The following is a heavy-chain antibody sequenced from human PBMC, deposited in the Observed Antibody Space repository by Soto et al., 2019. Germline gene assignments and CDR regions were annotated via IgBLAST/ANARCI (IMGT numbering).Heavy chain of an antibody. Sequence: ASVKVSCKTSEFPFTDDDIHWVRPAPGQGLEWMGWIKPNSGDTHFAKKFQGRVTVTRDTSSSTVYMELTSLRSDDTAVYYCARDKMIDSFGLGTFDLWG. CDR1: EFPFTDDD. CDR2: IKPNSGDT. J-gene: IGHJ2*01. D-gene: IGHD3-10*01. CDR3: ARDKMIDSFGLGTFDL. V-gene: IGHV1-2*02.